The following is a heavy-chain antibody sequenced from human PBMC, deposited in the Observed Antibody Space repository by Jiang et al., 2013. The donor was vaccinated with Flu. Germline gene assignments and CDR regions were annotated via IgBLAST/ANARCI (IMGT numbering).Heavy chain of an antibody. CDR1: GGSISGYF. J-gene: IGHJ3*02. D-gene: IGHD2-8*01. V-gene: IGHV4-59*08. Sequence: GSGLVKPSETLSLTCTVSGGSISGYFWSWIRQPPGKGLEWIGYIYYSGSSNYNPSLKSRVTISLDTSKNHFSLRLTSVTAADTAVYYCARYHCLNGICDGFDIWGQGTMVTVSS. CDR2: IYYSGSS. CDR3: ARYHCLNGICDGFDI.